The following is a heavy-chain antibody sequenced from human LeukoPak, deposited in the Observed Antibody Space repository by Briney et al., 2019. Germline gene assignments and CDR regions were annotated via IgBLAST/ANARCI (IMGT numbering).Heavy chain of an antibody. Sequence: SETLSLTCTVSGVSISSGGYYWSWIRQHPGKGLEWIGYIYYSGSTYYNPSLKSRVTISVDSSKNQFSLKLSSVTAADTAVYYCARYYYDSSGSTLSPDFDYWGQGTLVTVSS. D-gene: IGHD3-22*01. CDR1: GVSISSGGYY. J-gene: IGHJ4*02. V-gene: IGHV4-31*03. CDR3: ARYYYDSSGSTLSPDFDY. CDR2: IYYSGST.